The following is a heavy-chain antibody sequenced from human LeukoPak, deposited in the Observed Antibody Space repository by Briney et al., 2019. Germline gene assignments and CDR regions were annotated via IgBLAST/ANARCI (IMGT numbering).Heavy chain of an antibody. CDR2: IIPILGIA. D-gene: IGHD5-12*01. V-gene: IGHV1-69*04. CDR3: ARDQGYSGYARGDYYGMDV. Sequence: SVKVSCKASGGTFSSYAISWVRQAPGQGLEWMGRIIPILGIANYAQKFQGRVTITADKSTSTAYMELSSLRSEDTAVYYCARDQGYSGYARGDYYGMDVWGQGTTVTVSS. J-gene: IGHJ6*02. CDR1: GGTFSSYA.